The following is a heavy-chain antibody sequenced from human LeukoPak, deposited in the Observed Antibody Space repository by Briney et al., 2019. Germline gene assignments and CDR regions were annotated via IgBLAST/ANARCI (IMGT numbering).Heavy chain of an antibody. V-gene: IGHV3-30-3*01. Sequence: GRSRRLSCAASGFTFSNYAMHWVRQAPGKGLEWAAVISYDGTNKYYADSVKGRFTISRDNSKNTMYLQMNSLRAEDTAMYYCARAPMSYDSSGFGGAFDIWGQGTMVTVSS. CDR3: ARAPMSYDSSGFGGAFDI. CDR2: ISYDGTNK. D-gene: IGHD3-22*01. J-gene: IGHJ3*02. CDR1: GFTFSNYA.